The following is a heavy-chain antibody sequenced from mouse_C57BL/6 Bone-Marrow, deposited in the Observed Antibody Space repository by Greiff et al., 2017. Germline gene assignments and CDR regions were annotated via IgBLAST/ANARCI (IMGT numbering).Heavy chain of an antibody. V-gene: IGHV1-81*01. CDR1: GYTFTSYG. CDR2: IYPRSGNT. J-gene: IGHJ3*01. Sequence: VQLQQSGAELARPGASVKLSCKASGYTFTSYGISWVKQRTGQGLEWIGEIYPRSGNTYYNEKFKGKATLTADKSSSTAYMELRSLTSEDSAVYFCARFPIYYYGSAWFAYWGQVTLVTVSA. CDR3: ARFPIYYYGSAWFAY. D-gene: IGHD1-1*01.